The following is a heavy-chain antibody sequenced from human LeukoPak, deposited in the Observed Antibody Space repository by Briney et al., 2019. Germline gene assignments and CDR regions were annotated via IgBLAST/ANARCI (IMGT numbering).Heavy chain of an antibody. Sequence: SQTLSLTCAISGDSVSSDSTGWHWIRQSPSRGLEWLGKTYYRSKWFHDYALSVKGRLALNPDTSKNRFSLQLNSVTPEDTAVYYCARSTWYSFDYWGQGTLVTVSS. CDR2: TYYRSKWFH. J-gene: IGHJ4*02. CDR3: ARSTWYSFDY. D-gene: IGHD6-13*01. V-gene: IGHV6-1*01. CDR1: GDSVSSDSTG.